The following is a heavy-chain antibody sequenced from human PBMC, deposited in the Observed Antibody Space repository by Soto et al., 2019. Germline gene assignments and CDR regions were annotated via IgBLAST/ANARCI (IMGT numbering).Heavy chain of an antibody. J-gene: IGHJ1*01. Sequence: PSETLSLTCTVPRVSVSRDYQWIWIRQPPGKGLEWIGHISYSGSPYYHPSLRSRLSISVDTSKNQFSLKVKSVTAADTAVYYCARAWDFWGQGTLVTVSS. D-gene: IGHD1-26*01. V-gene: IGHV4-30-4*01. CDR1: RVSVSRDYQ. CDR3: ARAWDF. CDR2: ISYSGSP.